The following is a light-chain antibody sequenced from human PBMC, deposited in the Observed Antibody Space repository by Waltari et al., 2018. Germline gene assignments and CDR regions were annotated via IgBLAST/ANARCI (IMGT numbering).Light chain of an antibody. V-gene: IGLV1-44*01. CDR2: SNN. CDR1: SSNIGRNV. CDR3: ATWDDRLTGVL. Sequence: QSVLTQPPSASGTPGQRVTISCSGGSSNIGRNVVHWYQRLPGTAPRLLIYSNNQRPSGVPDRFSGSKSGTSASLAISGLQPDDEADYYCATWDDRLTGVLFGGGTKVTVL. J-gene: IGLJ3*02.